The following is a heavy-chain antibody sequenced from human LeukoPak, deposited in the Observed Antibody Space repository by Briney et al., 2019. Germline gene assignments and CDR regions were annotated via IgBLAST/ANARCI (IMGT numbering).Heavy chain of an antibody. Sequence: PGGSLRLSCAASGFTFSSYEMNWVRQAPGKGLEWVSYISSSGSTIYYADSVKGRFTISRDNAKNSLYLQMNSLRAEDTAVYYCARDLAIREQQLAPYYYYYGMDVWGQGTTVTVSS. D-gene: IGHD6-13*01. CDR3: ARDLAIREQQLAPYYYYYGMDV. V-gene: IGHV3-48*03. J-gene: IGHJ6*02. CDR1: GFTFSSYE. CDR2: ISSSGSTI.